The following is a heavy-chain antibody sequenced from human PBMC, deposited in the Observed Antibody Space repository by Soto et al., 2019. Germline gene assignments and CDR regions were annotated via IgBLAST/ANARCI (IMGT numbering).Heavy chain of an antibody. CDR1: GFTFSSYG. V-gene: IGHV3-33*01. CDR2: IWYDGSNK. CDR3: ARESTYYYDSSGYSWFDP. D-gene: IGHD3-22*01. Sequence: GGSLRLSCAASGFTFSSYGMHWVRQAPGKGLEWVAVIWYDGSNKYYADSVKGRFTISRDNSKNTPYLQMNSLRAEDTAVYYCARESTYYYDSSGYSWFDPWGQGTLVTVSS. J-gene: IGHJ5*02.